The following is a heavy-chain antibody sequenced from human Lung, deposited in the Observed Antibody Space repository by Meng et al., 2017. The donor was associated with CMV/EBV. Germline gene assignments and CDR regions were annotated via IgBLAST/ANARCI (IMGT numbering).Heavy chain of an antibody. J-gene: IGHJ6*02. D-gene: IGHD6-6*01. CDR1: GFIVSDNY. V-gene: IGHV3-53*01. Sequence: GEXXKISCAASGFIVSDNYMNWVRQAPGKGLEWISIIYSNENTYYADSVKGRFTISRDNSKNTLYLQMNSLRAEDTAVYYCAREQGYFSSKHYYYHLAVWXQGTTVTVSS. CDR2: IYSNENT. CDR3: AREQGYFSSKHYYYHLAV.